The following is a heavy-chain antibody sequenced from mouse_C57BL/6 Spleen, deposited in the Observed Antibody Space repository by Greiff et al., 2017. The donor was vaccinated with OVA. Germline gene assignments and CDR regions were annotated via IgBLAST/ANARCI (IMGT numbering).Heavy chain of an antibody. CDR1: GYTFTSYW. V-gene: IGHV1-50*01. Sequence: VQLQQPGAELVKPGASVKLSCKASGYTFTSYWMQWVKQRPGQGLEWIGEIDPSDSYTNYNQKFKGKATLTVDTSSSTAYMQLSSLTSEDSAVYYCARYGSSLLDDWGQGTTLTVSS. CDR3: ARYGSSLLDD. CDR2: IDPSDSYT. D-gene: IGHD1-1*01. J-gene: IGHJ2*01.